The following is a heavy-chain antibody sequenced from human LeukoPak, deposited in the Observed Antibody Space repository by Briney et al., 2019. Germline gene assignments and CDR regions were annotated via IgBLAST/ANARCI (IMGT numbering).Heavy chain of an antibody. V-gene: IGHV3-23*01. CDR2: ISGRGGST. J-gene: IGHJ4*02. D-gene: IGHD1-26*01. CDR1: GFTFSSYA. Sequence: GGSLRLSCAASGFTFSSYAMSWVRQAPGKGLEWVSAISGRGGSTFYADSVEGRFTTSRDNSKNTLYLQMDNLRAEDTALYYCAKVNSGSYLFYFDYWGQGTLATVSS. CDR3: AKVNSGSYLFYFDY.